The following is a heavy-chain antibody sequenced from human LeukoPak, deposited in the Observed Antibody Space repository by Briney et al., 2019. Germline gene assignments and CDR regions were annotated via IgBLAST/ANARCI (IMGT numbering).Heavy chain of an antibody. D-gene: IGHD2-21*02. CDR1: GGSFMGFY. CDR3: ARSHCGGDCYSSRWQVLYGYYYYYMDV. CDR2: INHGGDS. V-gene: IGHV4-34*01. Sequence: PSETLSLTCAVYGGSFMGFYWSWIRQSPGKGLEWLGEINHGGDSSYNPSLKSRLTFSVDMSKNQFSLKLRSLTAADTAVYYCARSHCGGDCYSSRWQVLYGYYYYYMDVWGKGTTVTVSS. J-gene: IGHJ6*03.